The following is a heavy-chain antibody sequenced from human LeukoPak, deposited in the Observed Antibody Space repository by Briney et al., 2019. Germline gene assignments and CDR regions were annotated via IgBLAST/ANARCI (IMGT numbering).Heavy chain of an antibody. CDR2: IYHSGST. Sequence: PSQTLSLTCTVSGGSISSGGYYWSWIRQPPGKGLEWIGYIYHSGSTYYNPSLKSRVTISVDRSKNQFSLKLSSVTAADTAVYYCARADTAMVRGHAFDIWGQGTMVTVSS. D-gene: IGHD5-18*01. CDR1: GGSISSGGYY. J-gene: IGHJ3*02. CDR3: ARADTAMVRGHAFDI. V-gene: IGHV4-30-2*01.